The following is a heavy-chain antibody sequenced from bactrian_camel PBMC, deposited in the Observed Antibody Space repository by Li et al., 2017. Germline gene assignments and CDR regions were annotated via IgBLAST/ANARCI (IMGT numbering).Heavy chain of an antibody. D-gene: IGHD2*01. J-gene: IGHJ4*01. V-gene: IGHV3S40*01. CDR3: AASSWVIGGSILRPDVYNY. CDR1: GFTFSAYA. CDR2: IDNGVS. Sequence: VQLVESGGDLVQSGGSLRLSCAASGFTFSAYAMSWVRQAPGKGLEWVSTIDNGVSTYTDSVKGRFTISQDHAKNTMFLQMNSLKVEDTAMYYCAASSWVIGGSILRPDVYNYWGQGTQVTVS.